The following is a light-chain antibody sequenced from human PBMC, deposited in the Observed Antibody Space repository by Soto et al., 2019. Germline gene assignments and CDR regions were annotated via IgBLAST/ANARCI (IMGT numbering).Light chain of an antibody. Sequence: EIVLTQSPATLSLSPGERALLSCRASQSVSTYLAWYQQKPGQAPRLLIYDASNRATGIPARFSGSGSGTDFTLTISSLEPEDFAVYYCQQRSNWPGVTFGPGTKVDIK. CDR1: QSVSTY. J-gene: IGKJ3*01. CDR3: QQRSNWPGVT. V-gene: IGKV3-11*01. CDR2: DAS.